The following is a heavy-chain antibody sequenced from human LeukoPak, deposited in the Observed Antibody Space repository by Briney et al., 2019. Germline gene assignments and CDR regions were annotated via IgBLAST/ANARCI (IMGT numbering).Heavy chain of an antibody. Sequence: VASVKVSFKASGYTFTSYYMHWVRQAPGQGLEWMGIINPSGGSTSYAQKFQGRVTMTRDMSTSTVYMELSSLRSEDTAVYYCARFTYYYDSSGAFDIWGQGTMVTVSS. V-gene: IGHV1-46*01. CDR2: INPSGGST. CDR3: ARFTYYYDSSGAFDI. CDR1: GYTFTSYY. D-gene: IGHD3-22*01. J-gene: IGHJ3*02.